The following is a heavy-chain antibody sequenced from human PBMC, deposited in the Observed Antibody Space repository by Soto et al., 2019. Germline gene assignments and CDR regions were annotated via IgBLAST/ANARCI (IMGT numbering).Heavy chain of an antibody. D-gene: IGHD3-3*01. CDR1: GGSISSYY. Sequence: PSETLSLTCTVYGGSISSYYWSWIRQPPGKGLEWIGYIYYSGSTNYNPSLKSRVTISVDTSKNQFSLKLSSVTAADTAVYYCARYRLHYDFWSGYSWFDPWGQGTLVTVSS. CDR3: ARYRLHYDFWSGYSWFDP. V-gene: IGHV4-59*01. J-gene: IGHJ5*02. CDR2: IYYSGST.